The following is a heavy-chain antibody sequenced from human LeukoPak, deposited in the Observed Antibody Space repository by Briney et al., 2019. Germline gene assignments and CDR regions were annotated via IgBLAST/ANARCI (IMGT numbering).Heavy chain of an antibody. J-gene: IGHJ5*02. CDR1: GYTFSNYY. Sequence: ASVKVSCKASGYTFSNYYLHCVRQAPGQGLEWMGWVSSYNGDTNYAKKFQGRVTMSTDTSTSTAYMELRSLTFDDTAIYYCAKDWHILTGRNCFDPWGQGTLVTVSS. D-gene: IGHD3-9*01. CDR2: VSSYNGDT. V-gene: IGHV1-18*04. CDR3: AKDWHILTGRNCFDP.